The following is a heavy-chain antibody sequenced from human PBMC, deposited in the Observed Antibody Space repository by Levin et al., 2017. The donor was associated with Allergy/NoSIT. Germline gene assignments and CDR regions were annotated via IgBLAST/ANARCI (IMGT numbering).Heavy chain of an antibody. J-gene: IGHJ5*02. CDR2: IYYSGST. Sequence: PSETLSLTCTVSGGSISSSSYYWGWIRQPPGKGLEWIGSIYYSGSTYYNPSLKSRVTISVDTSKNQFSLKLSSVTAADTAVYYCARLTSTYYYGSGSYYNEEWFDPWGQGTLVTVSS. V-gene: IGHV4-39*01. CDR3: ARLTSTYYYGSGSYYNEEWFDP. CDR1: GGSISSSSYY. D-gene: IGHD3-10*01.